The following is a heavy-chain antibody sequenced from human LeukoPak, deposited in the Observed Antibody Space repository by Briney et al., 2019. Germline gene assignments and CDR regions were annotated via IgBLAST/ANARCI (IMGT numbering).Heavy chain of an antibody. J-gene: IGHJ4*02. D-gene: IGHD1-26*01. CDR3: AKGGSSQSYFFDY. Sequence: GGNLSLSCAASGFTFSSYSMNWVRQAPGKGLQWVSSISSGGTYVYYADPLKGRFTTSRDNANNSLYLQMNSLRAEDTAVYYCAKGGSSQSYFFDYWGQGTLVTVSS. CDR2: ISSGGTYV. V-gene: IGHV3-21*01. CDR1: GFTFSSYS.